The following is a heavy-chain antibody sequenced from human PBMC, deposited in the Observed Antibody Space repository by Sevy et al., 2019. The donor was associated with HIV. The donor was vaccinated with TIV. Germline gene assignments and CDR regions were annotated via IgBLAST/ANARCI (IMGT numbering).Heavy chain of an antibody. V-gene: IGHV4-59*08. J-gene: IGHJ4*02. CDR1: GGSITSLY. CDR2: IYYNGNI. D-gene: IGHD1-26*01. Sequence: SETLSLTCTVSGGSITSLYWNWIRQPPGKGLEWIANIYYNGNINYNPSLKSRVTLSLDTSKNQFSLRLSPGTAADTAMYYCAGENAWGRGYSWGQGTLVTVSS. CDR3: AGENAWGRGYS.